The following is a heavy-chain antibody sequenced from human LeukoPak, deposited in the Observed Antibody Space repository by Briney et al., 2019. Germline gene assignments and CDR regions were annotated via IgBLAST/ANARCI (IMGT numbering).Heavy chain of an antibody. J-gene: IGHJ4*02. CDR1: GVTVNSNY. CDR2: MYSGGST. Sequence: GGSLRLSCAASGVTVNSNYMSWVRQAPGKGLDWVSVMYSGGSTFYAESVKGRFTISRDIPKNTLSLQMNSLRAEDTAVYYCASGYDSSGLFDYWGQGTLVTVSS. V-gene: IGHV3-53*01. D-gene: IGHD3-22*01. CDR3: ASGYDSSGLFDY.